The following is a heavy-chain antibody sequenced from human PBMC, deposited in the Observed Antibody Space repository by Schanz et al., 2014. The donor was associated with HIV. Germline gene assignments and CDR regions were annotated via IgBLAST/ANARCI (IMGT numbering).Heavy chain of an antibody. CDR3: TREGNYYGGSVPGR. J-gene: IGHJ4*02. Sequence: EVHLVESGGGLVRPGESLRLSCLASGFTFNNYAMSWVRQAPGKGLEWVAVINWNGDTTYYADSVKGRFTISRDNSNKVPFLHMPPLRAEDTATYYCTREGNYYGGSVPGRWGQGALVSVSS. CDR2: INWNGDTT. V-gene: IGHV3-23*04. CDR1: GFTFNNYA. D-gene: IGHD2-21*01.